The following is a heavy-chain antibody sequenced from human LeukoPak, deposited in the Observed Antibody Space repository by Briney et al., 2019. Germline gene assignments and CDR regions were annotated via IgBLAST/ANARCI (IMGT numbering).Heavy chain of an antibody. Sequence: GASVKVSCKASGGTLSRFAISWVRQAPGQGLEWMGWISAYNGNTNYAQKFQGRVTMTEDTSTDTAYMEVNSLRSEDTAVYYCATAATYGYSFNPWGQGTLVTVSS. J-gene: IGHJ5*02. CDR1: GGTLSRFA. CDR2: ISAYNGNT. V-gene: IGHV1-18*01. CDR3: ATAATYGYSFNP. D-gene: IGHD5-18*01.